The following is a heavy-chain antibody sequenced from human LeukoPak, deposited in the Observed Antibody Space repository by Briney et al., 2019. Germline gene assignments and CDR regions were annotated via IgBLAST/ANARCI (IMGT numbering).Heavy chain of an antibody. CDR1: GYTLTELS. Sequence: PEASVKVSCKVSGYTLTELSMHWVRQAPGKGLEWMGGFDPEDGETIYAQKFQGRVTMTEDTSTDTAYMELSSLRSEDTAVYYCATGEQWLVPFDYWGQGTLVTVSS. J-gene: IGHJ4*02. V-gene: IGHV1-24*01. CDR2: FDPEDGET. D-gene: IGHD6-19*01. CDR3: ATGEQWLVPFDY.